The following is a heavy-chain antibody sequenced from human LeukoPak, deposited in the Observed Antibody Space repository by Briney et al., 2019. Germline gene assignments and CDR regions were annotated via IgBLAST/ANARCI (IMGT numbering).Heavy chain of an antibody. Sequence: PSETLSLTCAVSGGSISSGSYSWSWIRQPPGKGLEWIGYIYPGGTTYYNPSLKSRVTISVDRSKNQFSLKLSSVTAADTAVYYCARGGSNWYYFDYWGQGTLVTVSS. CDR3: ARGGSNWYYFDY. CDR1: GGSISSGSYS. CDR2: IYPGGTT. J-gene: IGHJ4*02. D-gene: IGHD6-13*01. V-gene: IGHV4-30-2*01.